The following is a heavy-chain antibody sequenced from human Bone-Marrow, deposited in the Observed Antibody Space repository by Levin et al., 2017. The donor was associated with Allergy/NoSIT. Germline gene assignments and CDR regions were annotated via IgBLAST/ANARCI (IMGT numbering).Heavy chain of an antibody. Sequence: ASVKVSCAASGFTFSSFWMHWVRQAPGKGLVWVSRIKSDGSSTNYADSVRGRFTISRDNAKNTLYLQMNSLRAEDTAVYYCARDLWFGESYFDYWGQGTLVTVSS. CDR3: ARDLWFGESYFDY. CDR1: GFTFSSFW. D-gene: IGHD3-10*01. CDR2: IKSDGSST. V-gene: IGHV3-74*01. J-gene: IGHJ4*02.